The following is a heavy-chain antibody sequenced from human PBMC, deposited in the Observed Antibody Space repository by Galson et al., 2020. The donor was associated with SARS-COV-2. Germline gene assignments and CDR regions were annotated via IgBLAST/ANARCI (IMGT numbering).Heavy chain of an antibody. J-gene: IGHJ5*02. CDR2: FFYTGVT. V-gene: IGHV4-59*01. D-gene: IGHD5-12*01. CDR3: ARGYSGYPGGVGLDP. CDR1: GGSIGGYY. Sequence: SETLSLTCTVSGGSIGGYYWTWVRQSPGKGLEWIGYFFYTGVTSYNPSLKSRVTISLNASKNQFSLKVTSVIAADTAVYFCARGYSGYPGGVGLDPWGQGTLVIVSS.